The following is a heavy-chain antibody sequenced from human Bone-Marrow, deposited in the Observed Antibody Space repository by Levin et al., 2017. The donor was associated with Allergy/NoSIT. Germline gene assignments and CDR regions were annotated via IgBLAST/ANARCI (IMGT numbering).Heavy chain of an antibody. J-gene: IGHJ4*02. Sequence: SETLSLTCTVSGGSISSDGYYWSWIRQHPGKGLEWIGYIYYSGSTYYNPSLKSRVSISIDTSKNHFSLKLSSVTAADTAVYYCARGSGIAAPSFDYWGQGTLVTVSS. D-gene: IGHD6-13*01. CDR1: GGSISSDGYY. CDR3: ARGSGIAAPSFDY. V-gene: IGHV4-31*03. CDR2: IYYSGST.